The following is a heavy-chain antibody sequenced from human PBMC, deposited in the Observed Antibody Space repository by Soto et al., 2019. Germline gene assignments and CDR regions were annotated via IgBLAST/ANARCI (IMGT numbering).Heavy chain of an antibody. D-gene: IGHD6-6*01. J-gene: IGHJ5*02. CDR2: IYYSGST. V-gene: IGHV4-30-4*01. CDR3: ARERPDGARLDP. CDR1: GGSISSGDYY. Sequence: SETLSLTCAVSGGSISSGDYYWSWIRQPPGKGLEWIGYIYYSGSTYYNPSLKSRITISVDTSKNQFSLKLSSVTAADTAVYYCARERPDGARLDPWGQGTLVTVSS.